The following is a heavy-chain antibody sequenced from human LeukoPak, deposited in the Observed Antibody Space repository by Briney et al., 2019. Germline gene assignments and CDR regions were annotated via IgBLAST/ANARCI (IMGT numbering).Heavy chain of an antibody. CDR1: GFTFSSYE. J-gene: IGHJ5*02. Sequence: GGSLRLSCAASGFTFSSYEMNWVRQAPGKGLEWVSYISSSGSTIYYADSVKGRLTISRDNAKNSPYLQMNSLRAEDTAVYYCARLPTMVRGVIPSFDPWGQGTLVTVSS. CDR3: ARLPTMVRGVIPSFDP. D-gene: IGHD3-10*01. CDR2: ISSSGSTI. V-gene: IGHV3-48*03.